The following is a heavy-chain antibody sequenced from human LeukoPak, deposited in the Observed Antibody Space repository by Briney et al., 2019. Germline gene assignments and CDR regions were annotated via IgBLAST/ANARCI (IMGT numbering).Heavy chain of an antibody. CDR3: ARDVRQQLDY. V-gene: IGHV3-30*02. J-gene: IGHJ4*02. Sequence: GGSLRLSCAASGFTFSSYGMHWVRQAPGKGLEWVAFIRYDGSNKYYADSVKGRFTISRDNSKNTLYLQMNSLRAEDTAVYYCARDVRQQLDYWGQGTLVTVSS. CDR1: GFTFSSYG. CDR2: IRYDGSNK. D-gene: IGHD3-10*02.